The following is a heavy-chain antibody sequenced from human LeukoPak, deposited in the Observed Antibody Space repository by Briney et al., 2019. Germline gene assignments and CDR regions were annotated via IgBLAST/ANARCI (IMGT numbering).Heavy chain of an antibody. CDR1: GSTFSYYG. CDR2: ICYDGTDK. CDR3: ARDLTYNSWYYFDF. V-gene: IGHV3-30*02. D-gene: IGHD6-13*01. J-gene: IGHJ4*02. Sequence: PGGSLRLSCAASGSTFSYYGMDWVRQAPGKVREWVTFICYDGTDKYYADSGKCRFTISRDNSKNTLSLHMNSLGVDYTAVYYCARDLTYNSWYYFDFWGRGTLVTVSS.